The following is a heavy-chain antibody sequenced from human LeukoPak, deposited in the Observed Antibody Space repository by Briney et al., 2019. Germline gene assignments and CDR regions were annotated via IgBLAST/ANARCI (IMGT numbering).Heavy chain of an antibody. CDR3: ARWRSMVRGLDV. V-gene: IGHV3-33*01. CDR2: IWYDGSNK. CDR1: GFTFSSYG. J-gene: IGHJ6*02. Sequence: HPGRSLRLSCAASGFTFSSYGMHWVRQAPGKGLEWVAVIWYDGSNKYYADSVKGRFTISRDNSKNTLYLQMNSLRAGDTAVYYCARWRSMVRGLDVWGQGTTVTVSS. D-gene: IGHD3-10*01.